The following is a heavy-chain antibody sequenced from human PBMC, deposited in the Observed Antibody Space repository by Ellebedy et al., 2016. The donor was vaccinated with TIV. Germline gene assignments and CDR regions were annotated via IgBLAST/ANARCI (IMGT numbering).Heavy chain of an antibody. D-gene: IGHD6-13*01. J-gene: IGHJ4*02. Sequence: GESLKISCVASEFTINNHWMHWIRQAPGKGLVWVSRINTDGSSTSYVDSVKGRFTVSRDNAKSTVYLQMNSLTAEDTAVYYCARDSSDWSFWGQGTLVTVSS. CDR2: INTDGSST. CDR3: ARDSSDWSF. CDR1: EFTINNHW. V-gene: IGHV3-74*01.